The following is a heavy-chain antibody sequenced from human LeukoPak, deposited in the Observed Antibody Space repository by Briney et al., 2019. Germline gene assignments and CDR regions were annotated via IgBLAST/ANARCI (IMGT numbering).Heavy chain of an antibody. Sequence: GASVKVSCKASGGTFSSYAISWVRQAPGQGLEWMGGIIPIFGTANYAQKFQGRVTITADESTSTAYMELRSLRSDDTAVYYCARTAVAGTAPFGYWGQGTLVTVSS. CDR2: IIPIFGTA. CDR3: ARTAVAGTAPFGY. CDR1: GGTFSSYA. D-gene: IGHD6-19*01. V-gene: IGHV1-69*13. J-gene: IGHJ4*02.